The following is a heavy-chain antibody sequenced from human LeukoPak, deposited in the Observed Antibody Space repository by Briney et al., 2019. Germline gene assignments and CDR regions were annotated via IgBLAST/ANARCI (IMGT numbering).Heavy chain of an antibody. CDR1: GGPNHRGGYS. Sequence: SHTQSLTCAVWGGPNHRGGYSCSWIRQPPGKGLERIGCIYQSGSTYYNPSLKSHVTISVDRSKNQFSLKLSSVTAADTAVYYCARGVGVPAAIMGAFDIWGQGTMVTVSS. V-gene: IGHV4-30-2*01. D-gene: IGHD2-2*01. CDR2: IYQSGST. CDR3: ARGVGVPAAIMGAFDI. J-gene: IGHJ3*02.